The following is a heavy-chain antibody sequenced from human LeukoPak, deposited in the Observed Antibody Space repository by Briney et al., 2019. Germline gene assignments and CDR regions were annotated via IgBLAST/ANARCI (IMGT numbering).Heavy chain of an antibody. CDR2: IYYSGST. Sequence: SETLSLTCTVSGGSISSYYWSWIRQPPGKGLEWIGYIYYSGSTNYNPSLKSRVTISVDTSKNQFSLKLSSVTAADTAVYYCARAGGSRGAALDYWGQGTLVTVSS. J-gene: IGHJ4*02. CDR3: ARAGGSRGAALDY. CDR1: GGSISSYY. D-gene: IGHD6-13*01. V-gene: IGHV4-59*01.